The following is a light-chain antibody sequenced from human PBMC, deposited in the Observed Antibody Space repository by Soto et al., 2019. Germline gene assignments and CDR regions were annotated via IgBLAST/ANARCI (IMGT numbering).Light chain of an antibody. CDR1: SSDVGGYNY. J-gene: IGLJ1*01. V-gene: IGLV2-14*01. CDR2: DVS. CDR3: SSYTSSSTFEV. Sequence: QSALTQPASVSGSPGQSITISCTGTSSDVGGYNYVSWCQQHPGKAPKLMIYDVSNRPSGVSNRFSGSKSGNTASLTISGLQAEDEADYYCSSYTSSSTFEVFGTGTKVTVL.